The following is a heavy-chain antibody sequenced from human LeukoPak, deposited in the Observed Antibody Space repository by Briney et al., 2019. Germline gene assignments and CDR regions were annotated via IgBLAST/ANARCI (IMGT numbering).Heavy chain of an antibody. V-gene: IGHV3-23*01. CDR2: ISGSGGST. CDR1: GFTFSSYA. Sequence: GGSLRLSCAASGFTFSSYAMSWARQAPGKGLEWVSAISGSGGSTYYADSVKGRFTISRDNSKNTLYLQMNSLRAEDTAVYYCAKITHYDILTGDFDYWGQGTLVTVSS. CDR3: AKITHYDILTGDFDY. D-gene: IGHD3-9*01. J-gene: IGHJ4*02.